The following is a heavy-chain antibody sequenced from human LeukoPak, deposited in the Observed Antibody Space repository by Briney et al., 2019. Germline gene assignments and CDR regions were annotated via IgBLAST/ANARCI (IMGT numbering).Heavy chain of an antibody. D-gene: IGHD5-18*01. CDR2: INPNSGGT. CDR1: GYTFTGYF. CDR3: AWSDGDYYYYYMAV. V-gene: IGHV1-2*06. J-gene: IGHJ6*03. Sequence: ASVKVSCKASGYTFTGYFMHWVRQAPGQGLEWMGRINPNSGGTNYAQKFQGRVTMTRDTSISTAYMELSRLRSDDTAVYYRAWSDGDYYYYYMAVWGKGTTVTVSS.